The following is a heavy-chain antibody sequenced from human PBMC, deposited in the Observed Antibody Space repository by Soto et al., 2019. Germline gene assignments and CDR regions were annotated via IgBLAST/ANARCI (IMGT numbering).Heavy chain of an antibody. CDR3: ARPGLGELSFRGYYFDY. V-gene: IGHV4-34*01. D-gene: IGHD3-16*02. CDR2: INHSGST. J-gene: IGHJ4*02. CDR1: GGSFSGYY. Sequence: QVQLQQWGAGLLKPSATLSLTCAVYGGSFSGYYWSWIRQPPGKGLEWIGEINHSGSTNYNPSLKSRVNISVDTSKNQFSLKLSSVTAADTAVYYCARPGLGELSFRGYYFDYWGQGTLVTVSS.